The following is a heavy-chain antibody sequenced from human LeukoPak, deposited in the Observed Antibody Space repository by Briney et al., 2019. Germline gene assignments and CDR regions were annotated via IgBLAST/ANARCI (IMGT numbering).Heavy chain of an antibody. J-gene: IGHJ4*02. CDR3: ARRTTVTTAEPLDY. V-gene: IGHV4-59*08. D-gene: IGHD4-11*01. Sequence: SETLSLTCTVSGGSISSYYWNWIRQPPGKGLEWIGYIYYSGSTYYNPSLKSRVTISVDTSKNQFSLKLSSVTAADTAVYYYARRTTVTTAEPLDYWGQGTLVTVSS. CDR2: IYYSGST. CDR1: GGSISSYY.